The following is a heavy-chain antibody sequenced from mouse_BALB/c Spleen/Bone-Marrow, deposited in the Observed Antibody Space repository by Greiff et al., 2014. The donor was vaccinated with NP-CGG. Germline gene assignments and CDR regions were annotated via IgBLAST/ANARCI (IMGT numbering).Heavy chain of an antibody. CDR3: ARINYGSRRYWYFDV. CDR1: GFSLTTYG. V-gene: IGHV2-2*02. J-gene: IGHJ1*01. Sequence: VKLVESGPGLVQPSQSLSITCTVSGFSLTTYGVHWVRQSPGKGLEWLGVIWSGGSTDYNAAFISRLNISKDNSKSQVFFKMNSLQANDTAIYYCARINYGSRRYWYFDVWGAGTTVTVSS. CDR2: IWSGGST. D-gene: IGHD1-1*01.